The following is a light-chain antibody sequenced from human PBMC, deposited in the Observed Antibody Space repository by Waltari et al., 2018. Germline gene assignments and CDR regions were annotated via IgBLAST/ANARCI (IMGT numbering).Light chain of an antibody. CDR2: YRSDSDK. J-gene: IGLJ2*01. CDR1: SGINVYTYR. CDR3: MIWHSNAVV. Sequence: QAVLTQPSSLSASPGASASLTCTLRSGINVYTYRIYWYQQKPGSPPQCLLRYRSDSDKHPDSSDPRRCSGSRDASADAGILLISGHKPEGEADYYCMIWHSNAVVFGGWTTLTVL. V-gene: IGLV5-45*03.